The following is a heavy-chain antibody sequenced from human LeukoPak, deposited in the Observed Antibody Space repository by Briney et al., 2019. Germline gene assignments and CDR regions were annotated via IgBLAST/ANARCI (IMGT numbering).Heavy chain of an antibody. Sequence: GGSLRLSCVGSGFTFSTSAMHWVRQAPGQGLEWVAVPTDDGRSKYYADSVRGRFTISRYTSKNTMYLQMSSLRAEDTAVYYCAREVDGYNSFPDFWGQGTLVTVSS. CDR1: GFTFSTSA. D-gene: IGHD5-24*01. CDR2: PTDDGRSK. CDR3: AREVDGYNSFPDF. V-gene: IGHV3-30*04. J-gene: IGHJ4*02.